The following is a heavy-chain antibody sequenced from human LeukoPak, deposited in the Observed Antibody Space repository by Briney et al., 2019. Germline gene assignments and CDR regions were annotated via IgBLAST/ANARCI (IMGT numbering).Heavy chain of an antibody. CDR1: GFTFSSYG. D-gene: IGHD3-10*01. Sequence: GGSLRLSCAASGFTFSSYGMHWVRQAPGKGLEWVAVISYDGSNKYYADSVKGRFTISRDNSKNTLYLQMNSLRAEDTAVYYCARGYGSGSYDVFGEFDYWGQGTLVTVSS. J-gene: IGHJ4*02. CDR2: ISYDGSNK. V-gene: IGHV3-30*03. CDR3: ARGYGSGSYDVFGEFDY.